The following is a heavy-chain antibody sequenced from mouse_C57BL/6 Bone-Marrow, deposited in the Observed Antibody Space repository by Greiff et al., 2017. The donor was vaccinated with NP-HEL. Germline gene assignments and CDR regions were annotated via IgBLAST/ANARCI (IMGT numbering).Heavy chain of an antibody. J-gene: IGHJ2*01. Sequence: QVHVKQPGAELVRPGSSVKLSCKASGYTFTSYGMDWVKQRPGQGLEWIGNIYPSDSETHYNQTFKDKATLTVAKSSSTAYMQLSSLTSEDSAVYYGARRGDYYGSSLYYWGQGTTLTVSS. D-gene: IGHD1-1*01. CDR2: IYPSDSET. CDR1: GYTFTSYG. CDR3: ARRGDYYGSSLYY. V-gene: IGHV1-61*01.